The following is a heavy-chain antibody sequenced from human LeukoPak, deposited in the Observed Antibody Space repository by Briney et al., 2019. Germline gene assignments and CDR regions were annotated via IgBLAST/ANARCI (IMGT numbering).Heavy chain of an antibody. J-gene: IGHJ4*01. D-gene: IGHD4-23*01. CDR1: GFIFSGYH. V-gene: IGHV3-21*01. CDR3: ARDGGTAGNCYYFD. Sequence: PGGSLRLSCAASGFIFSGYHMHWVRQAPGKGLEWVSSISSSGGYIYYAGSVKGRFTISRDNTQNSLYLHKNSLRAEDTPVYCCARDGGTAGNCYYFD. CDR2: ISSSGGYI.